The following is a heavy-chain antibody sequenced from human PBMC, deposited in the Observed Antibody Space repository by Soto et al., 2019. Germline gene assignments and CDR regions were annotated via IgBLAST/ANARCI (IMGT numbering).Heavy chain of an antibody. CDR1: GGTFSSYA. CDR3: ARSEFFLQLWSYYGMDV. CDR2: IIPIFGTA. J-gene: IGHJ6*02. D-gene: IGHD5-18*01. Sequence: QVQLVQSGAEVKKPGSSVKVSCKASGGTFSSYAISWVRQAPGQGLEWMGGIIPIFGTANYAQKFQGRVTITADEITSTAYMELSSLRSEDTAVYYFARSEFFLQLWSYYGMDVWGQGTTVTVSS. V-gene: IGHV1-69*01.